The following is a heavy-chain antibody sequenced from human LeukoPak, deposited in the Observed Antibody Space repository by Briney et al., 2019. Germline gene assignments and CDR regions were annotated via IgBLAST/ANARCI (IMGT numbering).Heavy chain of an antibody. V-gene: IGHV4-4*02. Sequence: SETLSLTCAVSGGSISSSNWWSWVRQPPGKGLEWIGEIYHSGSTNYNPSLKSRVTISVGKSKNQFSLKLSSVTAADTAVYYCARGYCSSTSCYYYGMDVWGRGTTVTVSS. CDR3: ARGYCSSTSCYYYGMDV. D-gene: IGHD2-2*01. CDR2: IYHSGST. J-gene: IGHJ6*04. CDR1: GGSISSSNW.